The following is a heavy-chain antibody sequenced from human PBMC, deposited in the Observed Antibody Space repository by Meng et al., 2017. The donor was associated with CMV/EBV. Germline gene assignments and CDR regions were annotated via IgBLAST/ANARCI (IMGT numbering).Heavy chain of an antibody. CDR1: GYTFTSYG. D-gene: IGHD3-3*01. CDR2: ISAYNGNT. V-gene: IGHV1-18*01. CDR3: ARDPGDFWSGYNAIYYYYGMDV. Sequence: ASVKVSCKASGYTFTSYGISWVRQDPGQGLEWMGWISAYNGNTNYAQKLQGRVTMTTDTSTSTAYMELRSLRSDDTAVYYCARDPGDFWSGYNAIYYYYGMDVWGQGTTVTVSS. J-gene: IGHJ6*02.